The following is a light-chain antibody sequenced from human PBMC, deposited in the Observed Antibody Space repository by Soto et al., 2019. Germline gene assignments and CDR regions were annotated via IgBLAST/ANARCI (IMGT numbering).Light chain of an antibody. CDR1: TGDVTSGHY. J-gene: IGLJ3*02. CDR3: LLSYDGARV. V-gene: IGLV7-46*01. CDR2: NTN. Sequence: QAVVTQEPSLTVSPGGTVTLTCGSSTGDVTSGHYSYWSQQKPGQAPRTLIYNTNSKQSWTPARFSGSLLGGRAALTLSGAQPEDEADYYCLLSYDGARVFGGGTKLTVL.